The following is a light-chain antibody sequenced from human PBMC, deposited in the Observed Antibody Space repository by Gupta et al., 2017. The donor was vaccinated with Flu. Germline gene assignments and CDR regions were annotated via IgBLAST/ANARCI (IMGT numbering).Light chain of an antibody. V-gene: IGLV1-44*01. CDR3: AAWDDSMLRV. CDR1: SSNIGSHT. J-gene: IGLJ3*02. Sequence: QSVLTQPPSASGTPGQRVTISCSGSSSNIGSHTVSWYQQLPGTAPKLLSYKNNQRPAGVPGRFSGSKSGTAASLDISGLQSEDEADYDCAAWDDSMLRVFGGGTKVTVL. CDR2: KNN.